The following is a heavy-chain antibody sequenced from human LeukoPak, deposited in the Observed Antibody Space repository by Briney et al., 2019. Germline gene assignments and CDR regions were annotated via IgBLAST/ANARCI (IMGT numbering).Heavy chain of an antibody. V-gene: IGHV4-34*01. Sequence: SETPSVTCAVYGGSFSGYYWCWIRHPPGKGLEWIAELNGSASSNYNPSRKCRVTIDVDTSQHHFPLKLSSVAAADAAVFYCASARPGAYSGSDWGPFDYWGQGTLVTVAS. D-gene: IGHD5-12*01. J-gene: IGHJ4*02. CDR3: ASARPGAYSGSDWGPFDY. CDR2: LNGSASS. CDR1: GGSFSGYY.